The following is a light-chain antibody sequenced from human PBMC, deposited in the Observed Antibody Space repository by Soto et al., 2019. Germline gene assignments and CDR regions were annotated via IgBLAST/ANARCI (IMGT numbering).Light chain of an antibody. CDR1: QSISSW. Sequence: DIQMTQSPSTLSASVGDRVTITCRASQSISSWLAWYQQKPGKAPKLLIYKASSLESGVPSRFSGSGSGTEFPLTISSLQPDDLATYYCQQYDSYPRTFGQGTKVEIK. J-gene: IGKJ1*01. CDR3: QQYDSYPRT. CDR2: KAS. V-gene: IGKV1-5*03.